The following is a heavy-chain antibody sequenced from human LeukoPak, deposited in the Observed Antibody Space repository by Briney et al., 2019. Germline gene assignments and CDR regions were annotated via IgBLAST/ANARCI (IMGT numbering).Heavy chain of an antibody. CDR1: GFTFSSYD. CDR3: ARGLGGGWVYYGMDV. CDR2: IGTAGDT. Sequence: PGGSLRLSCAASGFTFSSYDMHWVRQATGKGLEWVSAIGTAGDTYYPGSVKGRFTISRENAKNSLYLQMNSLRAGDTAVYYCARGLGGGWVYYGMDVWGQGITVTVSS. J-gene: IGHJ6*02. D-gene: IGHD2-15*01. V-gene: IGHV3-13*01.